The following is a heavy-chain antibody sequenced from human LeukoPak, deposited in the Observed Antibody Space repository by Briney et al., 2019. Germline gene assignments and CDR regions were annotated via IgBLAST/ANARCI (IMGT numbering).Heavy chain of an antibody. CDR2: ISAYNGNT. CDR3: ARDTYYDFWSGSTYNWFDP. Sequence: ASVKVSCKASGYTFTSYGISWVRQAPGQGLEWMGWISAYNGNTNYAQKLQGRVTMTTDTSTSTAYMELRSLRSDDTAVYYCARDTYYDFWSGSTYNWFDPWGQGTLVTVSS. J-gene: IGHJ5*02. D-gene: IGHD3-3*01. V-gene: IGHV1-18*01. CDR1: GYTFTSYG.